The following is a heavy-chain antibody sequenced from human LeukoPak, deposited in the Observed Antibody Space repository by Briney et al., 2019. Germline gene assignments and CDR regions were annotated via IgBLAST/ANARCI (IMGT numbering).Heavy chain of an antibody. CDR3: AKDPGRWVRGVLDY. D-gene: IGHD3-10*01. J-gene: IGHJ4*02. CDR1: GFTFSGYA. Sequence: GGSLRLSCAASGFTFSGYAMSWVRQAPGKGLEWVSAISGSGGSTYYADSVKGRFTISRDNSKNTLYLQMNSLRAEDTAVYYCAKDPGRWVRGVLDYWGQGTLVTVSS. CDR2: ISGSGGST. V-gene: IGHV3-23*01.